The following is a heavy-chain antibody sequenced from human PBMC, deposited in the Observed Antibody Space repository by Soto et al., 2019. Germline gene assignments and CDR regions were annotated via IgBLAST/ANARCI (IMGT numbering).Heavy chain of an antibody. D-gene: IGHD2-15*01. J-gene: IGHJ3*02. Sequence: QVQLVESGGGLVKPGGSLRLSCAGSGFTFSDHYMTWIRQAPGKGLEWVSYISSSGSTIYYADSVKGRFTMSRDNAKNSLYLQMNSLRAEDTAVYYCARGRYCSGDSCYVDCFDIWGQGTMVTVSS. CDR1: GFTFSDHY. V-gene: IGHV3-11*01. CDR2: ISSSGSTI. CDR3: ARGRYCSGDSCYVDCFDI.